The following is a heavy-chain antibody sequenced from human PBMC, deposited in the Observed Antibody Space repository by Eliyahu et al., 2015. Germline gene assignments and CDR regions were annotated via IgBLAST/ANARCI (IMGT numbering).Heavy chain of an antibody. CDR3: ARGDYHGSGAYCDF. Sequence: VQLVESGGGFVQPGRSLRLSCAAXGXXXEGFAMXWVRQAPGKGLEWVXGISWDSGYIGYADSVKDRFTISRDDARNSLYLQMSSLRVEDTALYYCARGDYHGSGAYCDFWGQGTLVTVSS. J-gene: IGHJ4*02. V-gene: IGHV3-9*01. D-gene: IGHD3-10*01. CDR1: GXXXEGFA. CDR2: ISWDSGYI.